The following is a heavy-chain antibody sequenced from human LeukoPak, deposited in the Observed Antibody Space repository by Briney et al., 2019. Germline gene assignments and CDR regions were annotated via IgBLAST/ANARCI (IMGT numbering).Heavy chain of an antibody. Sequence: PSETLSLTCTVSGVSSSSSYWSWIRQPPGKGVEWIGYIFYTGDSNHNPSLKSRVSISLDTSKNQISLRLSSVTAADTAVYYCARHRFASPLDSWGQGTLVTVSS. CDR1: GVSSSSSY. V-gene: IGHV4-59*08. J-gene: IGHJ4*02. CDR3: ARHRFASPLDS. D-gene: IGHD2-21*01. CDR2: IFYTGDS.